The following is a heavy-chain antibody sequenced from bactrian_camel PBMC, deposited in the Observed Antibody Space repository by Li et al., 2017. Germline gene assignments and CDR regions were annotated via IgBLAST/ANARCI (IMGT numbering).Heavy chain of an antibody. V-gene: IGHV3S60*01. CDR1: EDGLDDHC. D-gene: IGHD7*01. Sequence: HVQLVESGGGSVQAGGSLRLSCRASEDGLDDHCMAWFRQAPGQEREWDGNIGDNTYLHDSVKGRFTISRDSAKTTLYLQMNNLKPEDTATYYCAAERACPNPRRTRVGGVALYTYTGQGTQVTVS. J-gene: IGHJ4*01. CDR2: IGDNT.